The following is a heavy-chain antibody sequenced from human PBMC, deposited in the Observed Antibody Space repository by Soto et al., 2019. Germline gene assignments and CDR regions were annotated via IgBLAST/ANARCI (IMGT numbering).Heavy chain of an antibody. J-gene: IGHJ4*02. Sequence: EVQLVESGGGLVQPGGSLRLSCAASGFTFITYSMNWVRQAPGKGLEWVSYINSGSSSIYYADSVKGRFTISRDNAKNSLYLQMNSLRDEDTAVYYCTRDPHSLDFWGQGPLVIVSS. V-gene: IGHV3-48*02. CDR1: GFTFITYS. CDR2: INSGSSSI. D-gene: IGHD2-21*01. CDR3: TRDPHSLDF.